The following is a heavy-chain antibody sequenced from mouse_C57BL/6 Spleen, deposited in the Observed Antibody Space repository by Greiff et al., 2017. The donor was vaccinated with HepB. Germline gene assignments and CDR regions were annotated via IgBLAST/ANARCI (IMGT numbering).Heavy chain of an antibody. CDR2: IRNKANNHAT. Sequence: EVQVVESGGGLVQPGGSMKLSCAASGFTFSDAWMDWVRQSPEKGLEWVAEIRNKANNHATYYAESVKGRFTISRDDSKSSVYLQMNSLRAEDTGIYYCTSAFTPWFAYWGQGTLVTVSA. V-gene: IGHV6-6*01. CDR3: TSAFTPWFAY. D-gene: IGHD1-1*01. CDR1: GFTFSDAW. J-gene: IGHJ3*01.